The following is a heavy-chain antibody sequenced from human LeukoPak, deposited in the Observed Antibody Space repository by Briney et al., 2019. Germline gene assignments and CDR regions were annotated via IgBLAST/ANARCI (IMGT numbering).Heavy chain of an antibody. CDR1: GFTFSSYA. V-gene: IGHV3-23*01. CDR3: ARGVVVIARPYYYMDV. D-gene: IGHD2-21*01. Sequence: PGGSLRLSCAASGFTFSSYAMSWVRQAPGKGLEWVSAISGSGGSTYYADSVKGRFTISRDNPKNTLYLQMNSLRAEDTAVYYCARGVVVIARPYYYMDVWGKGTTVTVSS. CDR2: ISGSGGST. J-gene: IGHJ6*03.